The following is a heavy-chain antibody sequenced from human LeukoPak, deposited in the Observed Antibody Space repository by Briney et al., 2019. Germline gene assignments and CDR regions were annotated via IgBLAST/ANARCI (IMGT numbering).Heavy chain of an antibody. V-gene: IGHV3-66*01. CDR2: IYSGGST. J-gene: IGHJ4*02. CDR1: GFTVSSNY. CDR3: ARGMYSSGWYSDY. D-gene: IGHD6-19*01. Sequence: GGSLRLSCAASGFTVSSNYMTWVRQAPGKGLEWVSVIYSGGSTYYADSVKGRFTISRDSSKNTLFLQMNSLRVEDTAVYYCARGMYSSGWYSDYWGQGTLVTVSS.